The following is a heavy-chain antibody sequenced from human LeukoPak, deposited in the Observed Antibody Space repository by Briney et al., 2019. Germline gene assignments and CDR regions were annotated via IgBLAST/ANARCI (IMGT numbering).Heavy chain of an antibody. J-gene: IGHJ3*02. V-gene: IGHV1-2*02. CDR2: INPNSGGT. CDR3: ARGIVVIPLDAFDI. Sequence: ASVKVSCMASGYTFTGYYMHWVRQAPGQGLEWMGWINPNSGGTNYAQKFQGRVTMTRDTSISTAYMELSRLRSDDTAVYYCARGIVVIPLDAFDIWGQGTMVSVSS. CDR1: GYTFTGYY. D-gene: IGHD3-22*01.